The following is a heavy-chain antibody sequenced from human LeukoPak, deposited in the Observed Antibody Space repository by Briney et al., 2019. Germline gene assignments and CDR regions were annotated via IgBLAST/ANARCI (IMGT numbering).Heavy chain of an antibody. D-gene: IGHD2-2*01. CDR3: ARDNEIVVVPAAINFDY. CDR1: GFTFSSYG. J-gene: IGHJ4*02. CDR2: IWYDGSNK. Sequence: GGSLRLSCAASGFTFSSYGMHWVRQAPGKGLEWVAVIWYDGSNKYYADSVKGRFTISRDNSKNTLYLQMNSLRAEDTAVYYCARDNEIVVVPAAINFDYWGQGTLVTVSS. V-gene: IGHV3-33*08.